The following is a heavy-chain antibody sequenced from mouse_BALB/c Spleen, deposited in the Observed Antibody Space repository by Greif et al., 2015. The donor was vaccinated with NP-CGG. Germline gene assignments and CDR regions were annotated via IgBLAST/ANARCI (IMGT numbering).Heavy chain of an antibody. Sequence: QVQLQQSGAELVRPGSSVKISCKASGYAFSRYWMNWVKQRPGQGLEWIGQIYPGDGDTNYNGKFKGKATLTADKSSSTAYMQLSSLTSEDSAVYFCARYDYDYYAMDYWGQGTSVTVSS. D-gene: IGHD2-4*01. CDR3: ARYDYDYYAMDY. CDR1: GYAFSRYW. J-gene: IGHJ4*01. V-gene: IGHV1-80*01. CDR2: IYPGDGDT.